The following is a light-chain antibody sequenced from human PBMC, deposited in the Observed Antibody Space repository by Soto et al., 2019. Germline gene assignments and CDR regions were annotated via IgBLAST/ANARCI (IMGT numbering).Light chain of an antibody. CDR2: AAS. J-gene: IGKJ1*01. V-gene: IGKV3-20*01. CDR1: QSVSSSY. Sequence: EIVLTQSPGTLSLSPGERATLSCRASQSVSSSYLAWYQQKPGQAPRLLIYAASSRATGIPDRFSGSGSGTDFTLNISRLEPEDFAGDYCQQYGSSPPTFGKGTKVEI. CDR3: QQYGSSPPT.